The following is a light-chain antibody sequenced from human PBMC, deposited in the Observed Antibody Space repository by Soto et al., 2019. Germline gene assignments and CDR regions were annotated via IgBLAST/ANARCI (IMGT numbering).Light chain of an antibody. CDR1: SSDVGGYNY. V-gene: IGLV2-8*01. Sequence: QSALTQPPSASGSPGQSVTISCTGTSSDVGGYNYVSWYQQHPGQAPKLMISEVSKRPSGVPDRFSGSKSGNTVSLTDSGLQAEDEADYYCSSFAGNNNLVFGGGTKLTVL. CDR3: SSFAGNNNLV. CDR2: EVS. J-gene: IGLJ2*01.